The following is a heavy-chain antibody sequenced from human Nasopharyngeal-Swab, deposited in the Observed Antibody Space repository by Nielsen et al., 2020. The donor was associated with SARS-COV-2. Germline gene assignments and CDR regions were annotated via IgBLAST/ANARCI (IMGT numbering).Heavy chain of an antibody. Sequence: SVKVSCKASGYTFTSYGISWVRQAPGQGLEWMGWISAYNGNTNYAQKLQGRVTMTTDTSTSTAYMELRSLRSDDTAVYYCARDIMITFGGVIAYDAFDIWGQGTMVTVSS. CDR1: GYTFTSYG. D-gene: IGHD3-16*02. J-gene: IGHJ3*02. CDR2: ISAYNGNT. V-gene: IGHV1-18*01. CDR3: ARDIMITFGGVIAYDAFDI.